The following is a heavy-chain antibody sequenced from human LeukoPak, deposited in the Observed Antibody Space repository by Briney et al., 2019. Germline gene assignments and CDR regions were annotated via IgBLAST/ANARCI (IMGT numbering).Heavy chain of an antibody. CDR1: GYSFTNYW. CDR3: ARGFYGGYYYYYYMDV. D-gene: IGHD4/OR15-4a*01. CDR2: IYPSDSDT. Sequence: GESLKISCKGSGYSFTNYWIGWVRQMPGKGLEWMGIIYPSDSDTRYSPSFQGQVTISADRSISTAYLQWSSLKASDTAMYYCARGFYGGYYYYYYMDVWGKGTTVTVSS. J-gene: IGHJ6*03. V-gene: IGHV5-51*01.